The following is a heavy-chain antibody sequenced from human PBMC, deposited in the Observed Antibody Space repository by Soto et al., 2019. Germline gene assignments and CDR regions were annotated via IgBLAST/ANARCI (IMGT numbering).Heavy chain of an antibody. CDR2: INPNRGNT. D-gene: IGHD6-6*01. CDR1: GYTFTSYD. CDR3: ARAGRIAARRGGAGGMDV. J-gene: IGHJ6*02. V-gene: IGHV1-8*01. Sequence: QVQLVQSGAEVKKPGASVKVSCKASGYTFTSYDINWVRQAAGQGLEWLGRINPNRGNTVYAQKLKGRVTMDRNTSRCTACREVRRLRSEDTDVYECARAGRIAARRGGAGGMDVWGQGTTVTVSS.